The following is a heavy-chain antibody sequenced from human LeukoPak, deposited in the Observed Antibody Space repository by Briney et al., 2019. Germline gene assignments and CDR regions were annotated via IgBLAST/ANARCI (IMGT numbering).Heavy chain of an antibody. J-gene: IGHJ4*02. Sequence: GASVKVSCKTSGYTFTNYYMHWVRQAPGQGLEWMGIINSNSGHTTYAQKFQGRVTMTRDTSTTTVDMELSSLRSEDTAVYYCATGSSIWRFDFWGQGTLVTVSS. CDR2: INSNSGHT. CDR1: GYTFTNYY. CDR3: ATGSSIWRFDF. D-gene: IGHD6-13*01. V-gene: IGHV1-46*01.